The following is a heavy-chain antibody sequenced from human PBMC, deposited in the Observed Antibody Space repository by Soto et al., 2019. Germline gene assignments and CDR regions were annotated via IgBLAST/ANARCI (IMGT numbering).Heavy chain of an antibody. J-gene: IGHJ4*02. CDR2: IYYSGRT. Sequence: SETLSLTCAVSGYSISSSNWWGWIRQPPGKGLEWIGYIYYSGRTHYNPSLESRVTMSVDMSKNQFSLSLKSVTAVDTAVYYCVRKTDGYNPFDSWGQGTLVTVSS. CDR3: VRKTDGYNPFDS. D-gene: IGHD5-18*01. CDR1: GYSISSSNW. V-gene: IGHV4-28*01.